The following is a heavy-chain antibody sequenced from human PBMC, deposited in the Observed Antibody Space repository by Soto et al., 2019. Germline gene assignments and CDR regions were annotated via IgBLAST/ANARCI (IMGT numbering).Heavy chain of an antibody. Sequence: EVQLVESGGGLVQPGGSLRLSCAASGFTFSSYWMTWVRQAPGKGLEWVSNIKQDGSAKYYVDSVKGRFTTSRDNAKNSVYLQMNSLRAEDTAVYYCARDYYYYIDVWGKGTTVTVSS. D-gene: IGHD3-10*01. V-gene: IGHV3-7*01. CDR1: GFTFSSYW. CDR2: IKQDGSAK. CDR3: ARDYYYYIDV. J-gene: IGHJ6*03.